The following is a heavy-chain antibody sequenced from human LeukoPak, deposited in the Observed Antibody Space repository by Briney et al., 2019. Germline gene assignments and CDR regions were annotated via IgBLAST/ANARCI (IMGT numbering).Heavy chain of an antibody. CDR2: IHSNDDT. CDR3: TXGXAAXXXX. Sequence: GGSLRLSCAASALTVIANYMTWVRQAPGKGLECVAVIHSNDDTYYSASVRGRFTISRDPSNHLLYLQMNNLRAEDTAVYYCTXGXAAXXXXWXQGNLVXVSS. D-gene: IGHD5-18*01. CDR1: ALTVIANY. V-gene: IGHV3-53*01. J-gene: IGHJ4*02.